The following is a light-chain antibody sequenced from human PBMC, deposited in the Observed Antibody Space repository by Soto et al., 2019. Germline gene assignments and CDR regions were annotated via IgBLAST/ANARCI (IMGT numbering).Light chain of an antibody. CDR3: QQYYSTPKT. Sequence: DIVMTQSPDSLAVSLGERATINCKSSQRVLYSSNYKNYLAWYQQKQGQPPKLLIYWASTRESGVPDRFSVSGSGTDFTLTISSLQAEDVAVYYCQQYYSTPKTFGGGTKVEIK. V-gene: IGKV4-1*01. CDR2: WAS. J-gene: IGKJ4*01. CDR1: QRVLYSSNYKNY.